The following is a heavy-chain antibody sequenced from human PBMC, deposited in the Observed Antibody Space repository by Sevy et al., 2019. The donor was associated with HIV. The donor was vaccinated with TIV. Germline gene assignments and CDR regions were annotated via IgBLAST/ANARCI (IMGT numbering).Heavy chain of an antibody. CDR2: ISGSGGST. CDR3: AKAPRGCSGGSCYYQYYLDY. Sequence: GGSLRLSCAASGFTFSSYAMSWVRQAPGKGLEWVSAISGSGGSTYYADSVKGRFTISRDNSKNTLYLQMNSLRAEDTAVYYCAKAPRGCSGGSCYYQYYLDYWGQGTLVTVSS. CDR1: GFTFSSYA. D-gene: IGHD2-15*01. V-gene: IGHV3-23*01. J-gene: IGHJ4*02.